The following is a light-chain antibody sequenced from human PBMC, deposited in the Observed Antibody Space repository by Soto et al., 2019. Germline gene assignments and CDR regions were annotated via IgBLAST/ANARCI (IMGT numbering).Light chain of an antibody. V-gene: IGKV1-5*03. J-gene: IGKJ1*01. CDR1: QSISSW. CDR2: KAS. Sequence: DIQMTQSPSTLSASVGDRVTITCRASQSISSWLAWYQQKPGKAPNLLNYKASSLQSGVPSRFSGSGSGTEFTLTISSLQPDDCGTYYCQQYNDKWTFGQGTKVEIK. CDR3: QQYNDKWT.